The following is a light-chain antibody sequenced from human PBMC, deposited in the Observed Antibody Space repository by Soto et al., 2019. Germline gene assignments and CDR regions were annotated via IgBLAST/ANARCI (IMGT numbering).Light chain of an antibody. V-gene: IGKV1-39*01. CDR1: QDINVY. CDR2: SDS. Sequence: DIQMTPSPSSVSWSIVYTVTITCRASQDINVYLNWYKQKPGEVPNIMIYSDSTLHSGVQSRFTGSGSEKDFTITIRSMQNEDFENYYCKNGYVAQYSCGKGHKV. CDR3: KNGYVAQYS. J-gene: IGKJ2*03.